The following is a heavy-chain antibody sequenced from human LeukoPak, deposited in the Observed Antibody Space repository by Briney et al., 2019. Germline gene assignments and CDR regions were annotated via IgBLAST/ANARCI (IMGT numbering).Heavy chain of an antibody. CDR1: GFTFSSYG. CDR2: ISYDGSNK. Sequence: GRSLRLSCAASGFTFSSYGVHWVRQAPGKGLEWVAVISYDGSNKYYADSVKGRFTISRDNSKNTLYLQMNSLRAEDTAVYYCAKDEEYSSSWTHLDYWGQGTLVTVSS. V-gene: IGHV3-30*18. CDR3: AKDEEYSSSWTHLDY. D-gene: IGHD6-13*01. J-gene: IGHJ4*02.